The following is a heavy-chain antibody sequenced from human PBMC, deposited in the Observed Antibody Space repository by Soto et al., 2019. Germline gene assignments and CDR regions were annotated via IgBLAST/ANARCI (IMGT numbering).Heavy chain of an antibody. V-gene: IGHV4-61*01. J-gene: IGHJ4*02. D-gene: IGHD1-26*01. CDR1: GASVSSGNYY. CDR3: ARGSGSYYAY. Sequence: QVQLQESGPGLVKPSETLSLTCTVSGASVSSGNYYWSWIRQPPGKGLECIGYISYSGSTNYHPALTSRVTISIDTAKNPFSLELSSVTPADTAVYYCARGSGSYYAYWGQGTLVTVSS. CDR2: ISYSGST.